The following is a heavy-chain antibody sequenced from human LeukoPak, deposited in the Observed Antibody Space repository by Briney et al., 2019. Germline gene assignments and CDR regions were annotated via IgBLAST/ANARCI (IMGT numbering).Heavy chain of an antibody. CDR1: GFTFSSYE. D-gene: IGHD1-7*01. V-gene: IGHV3-48*03. Sequence: GGSLRLSCAASGFTFSSYEMNWLRQAPGKGLEWVSYISSSGSPIYYADSVKGRFTISRDNAKNSLYLQMNSLRAEDTAVYYCARDDVGHSRNWDWVYWGQGTLVTVSS. CDR2: ISSSGSPI. J-gene: IGHJ4*02. CDR3: ARDDVGHSRNWDWVY.